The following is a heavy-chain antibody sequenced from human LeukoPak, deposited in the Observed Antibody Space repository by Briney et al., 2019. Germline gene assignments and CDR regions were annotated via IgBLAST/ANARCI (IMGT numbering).Heavy chain of an antibody. J-gene: IGHJ4*02. V-gene: IGHV3-7*01. CDR1: GFTFNTYW. CDR2: IKQDGTEK. CDR3: ARGGVWYQPVHY. D-gene: IGHD2-15*01. Sequence: GESLRLSCAVSGFTFNTYWMTWVRQAPGKGLEWVANIKQDGTEKHYVDSAKGRLTISRDNAKNSLYLQLNSLRGEDTAVYYCARGGVWYQPVHYWGQGTLVTVSS.